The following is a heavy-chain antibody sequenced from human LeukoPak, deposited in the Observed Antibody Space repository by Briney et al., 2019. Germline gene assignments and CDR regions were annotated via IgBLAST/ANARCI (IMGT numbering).Heavy chain of an antibody. CDR1: GFTFSSYA. D-gene: IGHD5-18*01. V-gene: IGHV3-23*01. Sequence: GGSLRLSCAASGFTFSSYALSWVRQAPGKGLECVSAISGSGGSTYSADSLKGRFTISRDNSKNTLYLQMNSLRAEDTAVYYCAKHRDTAVVTGDYWGQGTLVTVSS. CDR2: ISGSGGST. J-gene: IGHJ4*02. CDR3: AKHRDTAVVTGDY.